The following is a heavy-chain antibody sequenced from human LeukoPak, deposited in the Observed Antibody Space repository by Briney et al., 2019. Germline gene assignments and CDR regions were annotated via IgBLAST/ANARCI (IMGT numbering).Heavy chain of an antibody. Sequence: ASVKVSCKVSGYTLTELSMHWVRQAPGKGLEWMGGFDPEDGETIYAQKLQGRVTMTEDTSTDTAYMELSSLRSEDTAVYYCATDSGYAKPPYYYYYGMDVWGQGTTVTVSS. D-gene: IGHD5-12*01. CDR2: FDPEDGET. CDR1: GYTLTELS. V-gene: IGHV1-24*01. J-gene: IGHJ6*02. CDR3: ATDSGYAKPPYYYYYGMDV.